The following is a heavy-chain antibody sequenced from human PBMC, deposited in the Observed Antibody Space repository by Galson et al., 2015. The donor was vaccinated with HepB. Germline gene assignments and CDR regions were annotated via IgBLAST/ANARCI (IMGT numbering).Heavy chain of an antibody. V-gene: IGHV3-11*05. D-gene: IGHD2-21*01. Sequence: SLRLSCAASGFTFSDYYMVWIRQAPGKGLEWVSYITSRSGAYKNYADSARGRFTISRDNAKNSLYLQMNSLRSEYTAVYYCARDSYGIDYWGQVTLVTVSS. CDR3: ARDSYGIDY. CDR1: GFTFSDYY. CDR2: ITSRSGAYK. J-gene: IGHJ4*02.